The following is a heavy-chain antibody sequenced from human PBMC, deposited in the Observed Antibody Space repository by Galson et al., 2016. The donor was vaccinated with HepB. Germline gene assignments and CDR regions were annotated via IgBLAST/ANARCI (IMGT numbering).Heavy chain of an antibody. CDR2: INQDGRTT. D-gene: IGHD3-10*01. J-gene: IGHJ3*02. CDR3: VRDGRHGEDRAFDI. CDR1: GFIFSNYW. V-gene: IGHV3-7*03. Sequence: LRLSCAASGFIFSNYWMSWVRQAPGKGLEWVANINQDGRTTYHVDSVEGRFTISRDNAKNSVYLQMNSLTVEGTAVYYCVRDGRHGEDRAFDIWGQGTVVAVSS.